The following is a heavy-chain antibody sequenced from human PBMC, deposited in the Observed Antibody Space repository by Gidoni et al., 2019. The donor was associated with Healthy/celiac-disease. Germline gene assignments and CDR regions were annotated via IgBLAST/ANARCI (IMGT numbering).Heavy chain of an antibody. V-gene: IGHV4-30-2*01. J-gene: IGHJ4*02. D-gene: IGHD3-3*01. CDR3: ARAASIFGVVTAQFDY. CDR1: GGSISSGGYS. Sequence: QLQLQESGSGLVKPSQTLSLTGAVSGGSISSGGYSWSWIRQPPGKGLEWIGYIYHSGSTYYTPSLKSRVTISVDRSKNQFSLKLSSVTAADTAVYYCARAASIFGVVTAQFDYWGQGTLVTVSS. CDR2: IYHSGST.